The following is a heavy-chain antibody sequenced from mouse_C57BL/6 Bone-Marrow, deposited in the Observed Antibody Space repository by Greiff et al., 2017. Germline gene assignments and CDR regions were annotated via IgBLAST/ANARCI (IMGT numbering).Heavy chain of an antibody. V-gene: IGHV1-82*01. CDR2: IYPGDGDT. CDR1: GYAFSSSW. J-gene: IGHJ2*01. CDR3: ARYGSTSYYFDY. Sequence: VKLQESGPELVKPGASVKISCKASGYAFSSSWMNWVKQRPGKGLEWIGRIYPGDGDTNYNGKFKGKATLTADKSSSTAYMQLSSLTSEDSAVXFCARYGSTSYYFDYWGQGTTLTVSS. D-gene: IGHD1-1*01.